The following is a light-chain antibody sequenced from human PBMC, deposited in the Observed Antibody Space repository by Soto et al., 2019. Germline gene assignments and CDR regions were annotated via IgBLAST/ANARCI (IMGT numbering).Light chain of an antibody. V-gene: IGLV2-14*01. CDR1: SSDIGAYNY. CDR2: GVT. CDR3: SSYAATNNYV. J-gene: IGLJ1*01. Sequence: QSALTQPASVSGSPGQSITISCTGTSSDIGAYNYVSWYQQYPGKAPKLMIYGVTNRPSGVSNRFSGSKTGNTASLTISGLQAEDEADYYCSSYAATNNYVFGSGTKVTVL.